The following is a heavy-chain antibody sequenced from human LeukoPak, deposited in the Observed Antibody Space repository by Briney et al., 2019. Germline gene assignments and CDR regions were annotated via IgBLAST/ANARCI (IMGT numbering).Heavy chain of an antibody. CDR2: IYYSGST. Sequence: SETLSLTCTVSGGSLSSYYWSWIRQPPGKGLEWIGYIYYSGSTNYNPSLKSRVTISVDTSKNKFSLKLSSVTAADTAVYYCARYVWGSYPTFEDYWGQGTLVTVSS. CDR1: GGSLSSYY. V-gene: IGHV4-59*01. J-gene: IGHJ4*02. CDR3: ARYVWGSYPTFEDY. D-gene: IGHD3-16*02.